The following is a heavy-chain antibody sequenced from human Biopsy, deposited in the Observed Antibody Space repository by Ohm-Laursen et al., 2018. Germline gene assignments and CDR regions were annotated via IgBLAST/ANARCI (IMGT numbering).Heavy chain of an antibody. Sequence: TLSLTCTVSGGSISSYYWNWIRQPAGGGLEYIGRLYTTGSTNYNPSLRSRVTMSADTSKNQFSLNLRSVTAADTAVHFCARSIDYGNSYFQYWGQGILVTVSS. CDR1: GGSISSYY. V-gene: IGHV4-4*07. J-gene: IGHJ1*01. D-gene: IGHD4/OR15-4a*01. CDR3: ARSIDYGNSYFQY. CDR2: LYTTGST.